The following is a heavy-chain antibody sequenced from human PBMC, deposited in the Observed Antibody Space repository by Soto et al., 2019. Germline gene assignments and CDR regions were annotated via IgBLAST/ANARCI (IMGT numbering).Heavy chain of an antibody. J-gene: IGHJ6*02. CDR3: ARDHEGYCSGGSCYGYGMDV. CDR2: IIPIFGTA. V-gene: IGHV1-69*13. Sequence: GASVKVSCKASGGTFSSYAISWVRQAPGQGLEWMGGIIPIFGTANYAQKFQGRVTITADESTSTAYMELSSLRSEDTAVYYCARDHEGYCSGGSCYGYGMDVWGQGTTVTVSS. D-gene: IGHD2-15*01. CDR1: GGTFSSYA.